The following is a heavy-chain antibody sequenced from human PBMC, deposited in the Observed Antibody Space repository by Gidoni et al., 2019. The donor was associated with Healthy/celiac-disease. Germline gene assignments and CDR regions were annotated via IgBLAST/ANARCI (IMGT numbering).Heavy chain of an antibody. V-gene: IGHV2-70*15. J-gene: IGHJ4*02. Sequence: QVTLRESGPALVKPTQNHTLTCTFPGLSLSTSGMCVSWIRQPPGKALEWLARIDWDDDNYYSPSLKTRLTISKDTSKNQVVLTMTNMDPVDTATYYCARIWLYRGQWLVLDYWGQGTLVTVSS. CDR3: ARIWLYRGQWLVLDY. CDR2: IDWDDDN. CDR1: GLSLSTSGMC. D-gene: IGHD6-19*01.